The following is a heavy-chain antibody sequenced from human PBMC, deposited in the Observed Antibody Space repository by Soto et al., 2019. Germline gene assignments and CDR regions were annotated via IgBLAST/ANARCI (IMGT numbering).Heavy chain of an antibody. J-gene: IGHJ4*02. Sequence: QVQLQESGPGLVKPWETLSLTCTVSGGSISSYYWSWIRQPPGKGLEWIGYIYYSGSTNYNPSLKSRVTISVDTSKNQFSLKLSSVTAADTAVYYCARTLYSYGPRFDYWGQGTLVTVSS. CDR3: ARTLYSYGPRFDY. V-gene: IGHV4-59*01. CDR1: GGSISSYY. D-gene: IGHD5-18*01. CDR2: IYYSGST.